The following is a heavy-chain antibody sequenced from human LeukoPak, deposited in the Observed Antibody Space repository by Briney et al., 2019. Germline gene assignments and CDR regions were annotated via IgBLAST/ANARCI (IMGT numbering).Heavy chain of an antibody. V-gene: IGHV3-66*01. Sequence: GGSLRLSCAASGFTVSSNYMSWVRQAPGKGLEWVSVIYSGGSTYYADSVKGRFTISRDNSKNTLYLQMNSLRAEDTAVYYCAREYDYGDLGAFDIWGQGTMVTVPS. CDR2: IYSGGST. CDR1: GFTVSSNY. D-gene: IGHD4-17*01. CDR3: AREYDYGDLGAFDI. J-gene: IGHJ3*02.